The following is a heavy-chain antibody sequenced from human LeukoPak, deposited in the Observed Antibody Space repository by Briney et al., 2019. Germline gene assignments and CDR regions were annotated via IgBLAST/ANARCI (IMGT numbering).Heavy chain of an antibody. CDR1: GGSIGSSSYY. CDR3: ARVQNKAYSSSWYYFDY. J-gene: IGHJ4*02. V-gene: IGHV4-39*07. CDR2: IYYSGST. D-gene: IGHD6-13*01. Sequence: SETLSLTCTVSGGSIGSSSYYWGWIRQPPGKGLEWIGSIYYSGSTYYNPSLKSRVTISVDTSKNQFSLKLSSVTAADTAVYYCARVQNKAYSSSWYYFDYWGQGTLVTVSS.